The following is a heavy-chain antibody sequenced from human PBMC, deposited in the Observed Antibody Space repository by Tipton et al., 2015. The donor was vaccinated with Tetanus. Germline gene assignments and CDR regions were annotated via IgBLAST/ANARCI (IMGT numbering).Heavy chain of an antibody. Sequence: TLSLTCNVSGDSMTDFYWSWIRQAPGKGLEWIAYIFSTGRTQYNPSLKSRVTISIDTAKNQFSLHLSSVTAADTAVYYCARDQGGGRVVRLNWFDPWGQGTLVTVSS. D-gene: IGHD6-6*01. CDR2: IFSTGRT. J-gene: IGHJ5*02. V-gene: IGHV4-59*01. CDR3: ARDQGGGRVVRLNWFDP. CDR1: GDSMTDFY.